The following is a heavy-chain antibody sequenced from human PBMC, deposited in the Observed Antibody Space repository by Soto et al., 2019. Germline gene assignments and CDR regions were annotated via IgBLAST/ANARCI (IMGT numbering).Heavy chain of an antibody. Sequence: ASVKVSCKASGSPFTSSAVLLVRQTPGQGLEWMGYISAYNGNTNYAQKLRGRVTMTTDTSTSTAYMELRSLRSDDTALFYCARSGYDGSESYYTRDYWGQGTLVTVSS. V-gene: IGHV1-18*01. J-gene: IGHJ4*02. CDR2: ISAYNGNT. CDR1: GSPFTSSA. CDR3: ARSGYDGSESYYTRDY. D-gene: IGHD3-10*01.